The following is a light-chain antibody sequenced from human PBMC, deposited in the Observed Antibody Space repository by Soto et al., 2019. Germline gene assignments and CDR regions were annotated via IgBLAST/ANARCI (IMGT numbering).Light chain of an antibody. Sequence: EVVLTQSPGTLSLSPGERASLSCRASQGISSRDLAWYQQRPGQAPRLLIYHSSARSTGIPERFSASGSGTDFTLTSSRLEPEDSAVYFCQKYETSPYTFGQGTKLEIK. CDR1: QGISSRD. CDR3: QKYETSPYT. CDR2: HSS. J-gene: IGKJ2*01. V-gene: IGKV3-20*01.